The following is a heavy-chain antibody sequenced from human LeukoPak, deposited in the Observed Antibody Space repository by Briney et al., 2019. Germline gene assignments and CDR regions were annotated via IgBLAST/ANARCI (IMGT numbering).Heavy chain of an antibody. CDR3: SRHLYTATMYWFDS. CDR2: MYFRGRT. Sequence: PSETLSLTCTVSGDSLSSSDSYWGGIRQPPGKGLEGIASMYFRGRTYYNPSLKSRVTISLGPSKNQSSLQLMSVIAADTALYYCSRHLYTATMYWFDSWGWGTVITVSS. D-gene: IGHD4-11*01. CDR1: GDSLSSSDSY. J-gene: IGHJ5*01. V-gene: IGHV4-39*01.